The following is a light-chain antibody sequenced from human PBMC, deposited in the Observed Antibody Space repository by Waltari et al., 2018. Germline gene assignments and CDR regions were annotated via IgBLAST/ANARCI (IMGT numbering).Light chain of an antibody. CDR3: QQYSRSPLYT. CDR2: GAS. V-gene: IGKV3-20*01. Sequence: EIVLTQSPGTLSLSPGERATISFRASQRVSSHSLAWYQQKPGEAPRFLIYGASSRATGISDRFSVSRSQTDFTLTISRLEPEDFTVYYCQQYSRSPLYTFGQGTKLEIK. CDR1: QRVSSHS. J-gene: IGKJ2*01.